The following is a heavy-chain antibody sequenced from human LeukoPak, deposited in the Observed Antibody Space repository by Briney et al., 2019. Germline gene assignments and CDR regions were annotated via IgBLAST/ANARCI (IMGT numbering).Heavy chain of an antibody. CDR1: GFTFSSYG. J-gene: IGHJ4*02. V-gene: IGHV3-23*01. D-gene: IGHD6-6*01. CDR3: AKAARPAYYFDY. Sequence: GGSLRLSCAASGFTFSSYGMSWVRQAPGKGLEWVSAISGSGGSTYYADSVKGRFTISRDNPKNTLYLQMNSLRAEDTAVYYCAKAARPAYYFDYWGQGTLVTVSS. CDR2: ISGSGGST.